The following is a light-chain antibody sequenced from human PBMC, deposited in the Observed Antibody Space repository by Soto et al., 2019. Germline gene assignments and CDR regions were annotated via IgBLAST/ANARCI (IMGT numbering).Light chain of an antibody. J-gene: IGKJ2*01. CDR2: GAS. V-gene: IGKV3-11*01. Sequence: EIVLTQSPGTLSLSPGERATLSCRASQSVSSSYLAWYQQKPGQAPRLLIYGASNRATGIPARFSGSGSGTDFTLTISSLEPEDFAVYYCQQRSNWPPGYTFGQGTKLEIK. CDR1: QSVSSSY. CDR3: QQRSNWPPGYT.